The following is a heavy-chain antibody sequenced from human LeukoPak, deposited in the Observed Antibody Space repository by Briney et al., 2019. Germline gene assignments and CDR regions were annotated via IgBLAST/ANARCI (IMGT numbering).Heavy chain of an antibody. CDR1: GGSISSYY. V-gene: IGHV4-59*01. CDR3: ARARRGVVVTADAFDI. J-gene: IGHJ3*02. D-gene: IGHD2-21*02. Sequence: SETLSLTCTVSGGSISSYYWSWIRQPPGKGLEWIGYIYYSGSTNYNPSLKSRVTISVDTSKNQFSLKLSSVTAADTAVYYCARARRGVVVTADAFDIWGQGTMVTVSS. CDR2: IYYSGST.